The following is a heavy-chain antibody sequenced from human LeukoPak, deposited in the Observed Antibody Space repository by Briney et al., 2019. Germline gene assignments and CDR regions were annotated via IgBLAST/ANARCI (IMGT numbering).Heavy chain of an antibody. CDR2: IYYTGST. V-gene: IGHV4-39*01. Sequence: SETLSLTCTVSGGSISSSTYYWGWIRQPPGRGLEWIGSIYYTGSTYYNPSLKSRVTISVDTSKNQFSLKLSSVTAADPAVYYCASGDWYYNWLDPWGQGTLVTVSS. CDR1: GGSISSSTYY. CDR3: ASGDWYYNWLDP. J-gene: IGHJ5*02. D-gene: IGHD3/OR15-3a*01.